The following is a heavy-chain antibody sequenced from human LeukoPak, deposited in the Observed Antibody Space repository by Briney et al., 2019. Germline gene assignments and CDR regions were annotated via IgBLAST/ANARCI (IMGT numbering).Heavy chain of an antibody. V-gene: IGHV3-23*01. D-gene: IGHD3-22*01. Sequence: GGSLRLSCAASGFTFSSHAMSWVRQAPGKGLEWVSAISGSGGSTYYADSVKGRFTISRDNSKNTPYLQMNSLRAEDTAVYYCAPTGYYDSSGYYFDYWGQGTLVTVSS. CDR2: ISGSGGST. CDR3: APTGYYDSSGYYFDY. J-gene: IGHJ4*02. CDR1: GFTFSSHA.